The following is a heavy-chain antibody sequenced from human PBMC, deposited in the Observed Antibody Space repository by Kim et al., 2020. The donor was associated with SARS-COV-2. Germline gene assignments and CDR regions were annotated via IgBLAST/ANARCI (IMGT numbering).Heavy chain of an antibody. Sequence: GGSLRLSCAASGFTFDDYAMHWVRQAPGKGLEWVSGISWHSGSIGYADSVKGRFTISRDNAKNSLYLHMNSLRAEDTALYYCAKDKSVGATPYYFDYWGQGTLVTVSS. CDR2: ISWHSGSI. CDR1: GFTFDDYA. J-gene: IGHJ4*02. V-gene: IGHV3-9*01. D-gene: IGHD1-26*01. CDR3: AKDKSVGATPYYFDY.